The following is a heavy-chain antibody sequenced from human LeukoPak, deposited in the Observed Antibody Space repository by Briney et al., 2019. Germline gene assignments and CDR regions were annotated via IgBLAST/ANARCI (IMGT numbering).Heavy chain of an antibody. CDR2: IYYSGST. Sequence: SETLSLTCTVSGGSISSYYWSWIRQPPGKGLEWIGYIYYSGSTNYNPSLKSRVTISVDTSKNQFSLKLSSVTAADTAVYYCARLHYYDSSQCWFDPGAREPWSPSPQ. J-gene: IGHJ5*02. CDR3: ARLHYYDSSQCWFDP. CDR1: GGSISSYY. V-gene: IGHV4-59*08. D-gene: IGHD3-22*01.